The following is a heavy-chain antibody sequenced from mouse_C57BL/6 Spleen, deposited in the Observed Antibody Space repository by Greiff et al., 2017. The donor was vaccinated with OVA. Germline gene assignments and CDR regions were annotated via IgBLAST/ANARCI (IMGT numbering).Heavy chain of an antibody. J-gene: IGHJ3*01. CDR3: ARDAPRSRSFAY. CDR2: SRNKANDYTT. CDR1: GFTFSDFY. Sequence: EVQLVESGGGLVQSGRSLRLSCATSGFTFSDFYMEWVRQAPGKGLEWIAASRNKANDYTTEYSASVKGRFIVSRDTSQSILYLQMNALRAEDTAMYYCARDAPRSRSFAYWGQGTLVTVSA. V-gene: IGHV7-1*01. D-gene: IGHD1-1*01.